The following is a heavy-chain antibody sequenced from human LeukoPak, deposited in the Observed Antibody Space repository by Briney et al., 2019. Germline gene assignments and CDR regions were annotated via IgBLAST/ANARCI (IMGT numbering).Heavy chain of an antibody. V-gene: IGHV4-59*11. Sequence: SETLSLTCAVSAASFSSHYWTWIRQSPGKGVEWIGYISYIGSTNYNPSLKSRVTISIDTSRNQFSLKLRSVTAADTAVYYCARDLVTVTKGFDIWGQGTMDSVSS. D-gene: IGHD4-17*01. J-gene: IGHJ3*02. CDR2: ISYIGST. CDR1: AASFSSHY. CDR3: ARDLVTVTKGFDI.